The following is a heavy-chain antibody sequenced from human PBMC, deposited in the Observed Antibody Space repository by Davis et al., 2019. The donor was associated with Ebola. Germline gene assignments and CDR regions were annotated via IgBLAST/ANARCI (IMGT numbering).Heavy chain of an antibody. CDR3: AKDPNGDYFGAFDN. D-gene: IGHD4-17*01. J-gene: IGHJ3*02. V-gene: IGHV3-23*01. CDR1: GFTFSNFA. Sequence: GGSLRLSCVAFGFTFSNFAFVWVRQTPGRGLEWVSTIVGSGKTYYADSVKGRFTISRDSSRNTVYLEMNSLRAEDTAVYYCAKDPNGDYFGAFDNWGQGTMVTVSS. CDR2: IVGSGKT.